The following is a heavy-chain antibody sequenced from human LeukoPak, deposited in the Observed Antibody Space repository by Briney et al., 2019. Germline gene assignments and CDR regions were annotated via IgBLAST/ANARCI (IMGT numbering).Heavy chain of an antibody. D-gene: IGHD5-18*01. Sequence: GGSLRLSCAASGFTFSTSAMSWVRQAPGKGLGWVSTISGSGGSTYYADSVKGRFTISRDNSKDTLFLQMNSLRAEDTAMHYCAKRDTFYWGQGTLVAVSS. CDR1: GFTFSTSA. CDR2: ISGSGGST. CDR3: AKRDTFY. J-gene: IGHJ4*02. V-gene: IGHV3-23*01.